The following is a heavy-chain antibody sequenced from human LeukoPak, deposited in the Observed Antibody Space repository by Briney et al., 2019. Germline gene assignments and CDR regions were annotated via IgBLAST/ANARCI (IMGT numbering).Heavy chain of an antibody. V-gene: IGHV3-23*01. CDR3: AKDRSSRYDFWSGSFSHYYYYYMDV. CDR1: GCTFSSYS. D-gene: IGHD3-3*01. CDR2: ISGGSA. J-gene: IGHJ6*03. Sequence: GGSLRLSCAASGCTFSSYSMNWVRQAPGKGLEWVSAISGGSADYADSVKGRFSISIDNSKNTLYLQMNSLRAEDTAVYYCAKDRSSRYDFWSGSFSHYYYYYMDVWGKGTTVTVSS.